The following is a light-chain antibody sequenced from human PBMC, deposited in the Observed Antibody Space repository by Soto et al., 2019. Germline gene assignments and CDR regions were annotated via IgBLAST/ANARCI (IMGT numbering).Light chain of an antibody. Sequence: QSALTQPPSASGSPGQSVTISCTGTSSDVGGYNFVSWYQQHPGKAPKFMIYDVSKRPSGVPDRFSGSKSANTAALTISGLQAEDEADYYCCSYAGRYTFVFGTGTKLTVL. J-gene: IGLJ1*01. V-gene: IGLV2-11*01. CDR1: SSDVGGYNF. CDR3: CSYAGRYTFV. CDR2: DVS.